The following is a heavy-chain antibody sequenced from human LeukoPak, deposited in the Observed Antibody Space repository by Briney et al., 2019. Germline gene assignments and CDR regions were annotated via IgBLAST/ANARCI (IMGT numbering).Heavy chain of an antibody. V-gene: IGHV1-2*04. J-gene: IGHJ4*02. CDR3: AGGSRVGASSRIHTGTYFDY. CDR1: GYTFTGYY. Sequence: ASVKVSCKASGYTFTGYYMHWVRQAPGQGLEWMGWINPNSGGTNYAQKFQGWVTMTRDTSISTAYMELSRLRSDDTAVYYCAGGSRVGASSRIHTGTYFDYWGQGTLVTVSS. CDR2: INPNSGGT. D-gene: IGHD1-26*01.